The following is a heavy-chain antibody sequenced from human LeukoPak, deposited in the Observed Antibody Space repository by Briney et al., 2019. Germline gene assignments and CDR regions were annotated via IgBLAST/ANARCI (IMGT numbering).Heavy chain of an antibody. V-gene: IGHV4-39*07. CDR1: GDSISSTSHY. J-gene: IGHJ4*02. CDR3: ARYYYGSGSYYDY. CDR2: IYFTGST. Sequence: SETLSLTCTVSGDSISSTSHYWDWIRQPPGKGLEWIGNIYFTGSTYYCPSLKSRVTISVDKSKNQFSLKLSSVTAADTAVYYCARYYYGSGSYYDYWGQGTLVTVSS. D-gene: IGHD3-10*01.